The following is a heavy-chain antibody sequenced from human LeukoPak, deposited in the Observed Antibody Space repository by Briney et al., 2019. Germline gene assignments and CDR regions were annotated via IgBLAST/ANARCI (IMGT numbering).Heavy chain of an antibody. CDR2: ISGSGGST. D-gene: IGHD6-13*01. CDR1: GFTFSSYA. CDR3: AKAGQTTGYSSSFFY. V-gene: IGHV3-23*01. Sequence: GGSLRLSCAASGFTFSSYAVSWVRQAPGKGLEWVSAISGSGGSTYYADSVKGRFTISRDNSKNTLYLQMNSLRAEDTAVYYCAKAGQTTGYSSSFFYWGQGTLVTVSS. J-gene: IGHJ4*02.